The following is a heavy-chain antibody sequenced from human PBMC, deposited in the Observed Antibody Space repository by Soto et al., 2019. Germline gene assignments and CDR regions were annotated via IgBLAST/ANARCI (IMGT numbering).Heavy chain of an antibody. Sequence: VQLLESGGGLAQPGGSLRLSCAASGFAFSSHPMSWVRQAPEKGLEWVSGISDSGGITYNADSVKGRFTISRDNSKNTLYLQMNSLRAEYTAVYYCARRPIGRSRAFDIWGQGTVVTVSS. CDR2: ISDSGGIT. CDR1: GFAFSSHP. J-gene: IGHJ3*02. V-gene: IGHV3-23*01. CDR3: ARRPIGRSRAFDI. D-gene: IGHD6-25*01.